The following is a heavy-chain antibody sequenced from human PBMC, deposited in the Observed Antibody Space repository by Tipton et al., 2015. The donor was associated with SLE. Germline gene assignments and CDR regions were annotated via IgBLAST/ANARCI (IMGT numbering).Heavy chain of an antibody. D-gene: IGHD3-16*02. V-gene: IGHV1-18*01. J-gene: IGHJ3*02. Sequence: QLVQSGAEVRKPGASVTVSCKASGYTFTSYGINWVRQAPGQGLEWMGWISGYNGNTKYSQKFQGRVTITRDTSASTAYMELRSLRSDDTAVYFCARGPPYDYIWGSYRMDVFDIWGQGTMVTVSS. CDR2: ISGYNGNT. CDR1: GYTFTSYG. CDR3: ARGPPYDYIWGSYRMDVFDI.